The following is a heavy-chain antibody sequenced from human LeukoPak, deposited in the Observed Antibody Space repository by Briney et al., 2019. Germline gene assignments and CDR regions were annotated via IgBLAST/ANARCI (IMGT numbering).Heavy chain of an antibody. CDR1: GFTFSSYW. CDR2: INSDGSST. CDR3: ARGSRYYYDSSGYYNY. V-gene: IGHV3-74*01. Sequence: PGGSLRLSCAASGFTFSSYWMHWVRQAPGKGLVWVSRINSDGSSTSYADSVKGRFTISRDNAKNTLYLQMNSLRAEDTAVHYCARGSRYYYDSSGYYNYWGQGTLVTVSS. D-gene: IGHD3-22*01. J-gene: IGHJ4*02.